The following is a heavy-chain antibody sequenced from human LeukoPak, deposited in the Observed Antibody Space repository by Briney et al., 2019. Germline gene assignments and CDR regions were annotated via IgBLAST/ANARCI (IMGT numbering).Heavy chain of an antibody. Sequence: ASVKVSCKASGGTFSSYAISWVRQAPGQGLEWMGWINAGNGNTKYSQKFQGRVTITRDTSASTAYMELSSLRSEDTAVYYCARGGPYNRDFDYWGQGTLVTVSS. CDR2: INAGNGNT. D-gene: IGHD1-1*01. V-gene: IGHV1-3*01. CDR3: ARGGPYNRDFDY. CDR1: GGTFSSYA. J-gene: IGHJ4*02.